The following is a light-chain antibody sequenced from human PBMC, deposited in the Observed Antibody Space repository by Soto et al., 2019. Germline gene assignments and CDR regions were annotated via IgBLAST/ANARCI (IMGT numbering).Light chain of an antibody. Sequence: TKFSATLSVSPGQRATLSCRASQSVANALAWYQPKPGQAPRLLTHGASTRATGIPARFSGVGSGTEFTLTISSLQSEDFAVYYCQQCNKWPQTFGQGTRLEIK. CDR3: QQCNKWPQT. V-gene: IGKV3-15*01. CDR1: QSVANA. CDR2: GAS. J-gene: IGKJ5*01.